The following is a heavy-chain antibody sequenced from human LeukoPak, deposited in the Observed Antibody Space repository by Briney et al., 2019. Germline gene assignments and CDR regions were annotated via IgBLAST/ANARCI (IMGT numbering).Heavy chain of an antibody. J-gene: IGHJ4*02. Sequence: SETLSLTCGVSGGSITSTNYWTWVRQPPGKGLEWIGEVNLQGSTNYNPSLMGRVAISVDTSKNQFSLKLSSVTAADTAVYYCARAAGPLAAPDFWGQGTPVTVSS. D-gene: IGHD6-13*01. CDR2: VNLQGST. V-gene: IGHV4-4*02. CDR1: GGSITSTNY. CDR3: ARAAGPLAAPDF.